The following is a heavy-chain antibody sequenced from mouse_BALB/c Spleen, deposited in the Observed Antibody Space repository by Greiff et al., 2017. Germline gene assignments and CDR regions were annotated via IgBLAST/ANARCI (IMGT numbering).Heavy chain of an antibody. CDR2: IYPGSGST. V-gene: IGHV1-55*01. J-gene: IGHJ4*01. CDR3: ARGEYGNGYAMDY. Sequence: QVQLQQPGAELVKPGTSVKLSCKASGYNFTSYWINWVKLRPGQGLEWIGDIYPGSGSTNYNEKFKSKATLTVDTSSSTAYMQLSSLASEDSALYYCARGEYGNGYAMDYWGQGTSVTVSS. CDR1: GYNFTSYW. D-gene: IGHD2-10*02.